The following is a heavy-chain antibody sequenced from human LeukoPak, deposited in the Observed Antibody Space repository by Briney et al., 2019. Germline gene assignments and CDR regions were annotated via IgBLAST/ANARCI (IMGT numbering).Heavy chain of an antibody. J-gene: IGHJ4*02. CDR2: IWYDGSNK. CDR1: GFTFSSYW. CDR3: ARGGVVGATVLDY. V-gene: IGHV3-33*08. D-gene: IGHD1-26*01. Sequence: PGGSLRLSCAASGFTFSSYWMNWARQAPGKGLEWVAVIWYDGSNKYHADSVKGRFTISRDNSKNTLYLQMNSLRAEDTAVYYCARGGVVGATVLDYWGQGTLVTVSS.